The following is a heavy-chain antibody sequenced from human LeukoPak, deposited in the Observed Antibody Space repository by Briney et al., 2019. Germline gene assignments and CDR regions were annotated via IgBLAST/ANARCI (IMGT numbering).Heavy chain of an antibody. CDR3: ARGLPLTGRLFDY. V-gene: IGHV1-2*02. CDR1: GYTFTGYY. J-gene: IGHJ4*02. CDR2: INPNSGGT. D-gene: IGHD1-20*01. Sequence: ASVKVSCKASGYTFTGYYMHWVRQAPGQGLEWMGWINPNSGGTNYAQKFQGRVTMTRDTSISTAYMELSRLRSDDTAVYYCARGLPLTGRLFDYWGQGTLVTVSS.